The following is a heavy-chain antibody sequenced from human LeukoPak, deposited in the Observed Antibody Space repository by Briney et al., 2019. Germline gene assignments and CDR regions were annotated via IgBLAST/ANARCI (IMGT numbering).Heavy chain of an antibody. J-gene: IGHJ4*02. CDR3: ATGGGSSGYPGY. D-gene: IGHD3-22*01. CDR1: GYTFTGHY. CDR2: INPNTGGT. V-gene: IGHV1-2*02. Sequence: ASVKVSCKASGYTFTGHYIHWVRQAPGQGLEWMGWINPNTGGTNYEQRFQGRVTVTRDTSINTVYMELNRLRSDDTAVYYCATGGGSSGYPGYWGQGSLIIVCS.